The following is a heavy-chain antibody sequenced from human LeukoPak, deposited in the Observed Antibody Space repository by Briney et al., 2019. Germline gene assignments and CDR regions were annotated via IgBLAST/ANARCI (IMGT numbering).Heavy chain of an antibody. D-gene: IGHD3-3*01. CDR1: GYTFTGYY. J-gene: IGHJ4*02. CDR2: INPNSGGT. V-gene: IGHV1-2*02. CDR3: ARDYYDFWSGYEGPFDY. Sequence: ASVKVSCKASGYTFTGYYMHWVRQAPGQGLEWMGWINPNSGGTNYAQKFQGRVTMTRDTSISTAYMELSRLRSDDTAVHYCARDYYDFWSGYEGPFDYWGQGTLVTVSS.